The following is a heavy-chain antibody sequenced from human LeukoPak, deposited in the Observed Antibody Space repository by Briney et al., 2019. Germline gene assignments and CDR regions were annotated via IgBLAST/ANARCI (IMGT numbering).Heavy chain of an antibody. D-gene: IGHD5-24*01. J-gene: IGHJ3*02. Sequence: SETLSLTCTVSGSSIGTYSWSWIRQPPGKGLEWVGYIYTTGSTHYNPSLKSRVTMSLDTSKNQLSLRLSSVTAADTAVFYCARHRAEMATINDDAFDIWGQGTMVTVSS. V-gene: IGHV4-4*08. CDR1: GSSIGTYS. CDR3: ARHRAEMATINDDAFDI. CDR2: IYTTGST.